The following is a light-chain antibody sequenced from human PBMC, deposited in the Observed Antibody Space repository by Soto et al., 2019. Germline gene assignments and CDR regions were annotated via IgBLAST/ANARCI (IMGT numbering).Light chain of an antibody. CDR3: QQYDNLPPYT. J-gene: IGKJ2*01. CDR1: QDISNY. Sequence: DIQMTQSPSSLSASVGDRVTITCQASQDISNYLNWYQQKPGKVPKLLIYDASNLETGVPSRFSGSGSGTDFTFTISSLQPEDIATYYCQQYDNLPPYTFGQGTKLEIK. V-gene: IGKV1-33*01. CDR2: DAS.